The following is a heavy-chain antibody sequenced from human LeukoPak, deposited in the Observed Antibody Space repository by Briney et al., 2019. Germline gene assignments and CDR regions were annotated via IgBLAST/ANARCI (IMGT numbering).Heavy chain of an antibody. Sequence: SETLSLTCTVAGGSISKSANYWGWIRQPPGKGLEWIGTIYYTGSTCYNSSLQSRVSISVDTSKNQFSLKLSSVTAADTAVYYCARVSSVWMKDYYYFMDVWGKGTTVAVSS. V-gene: IGHV4-39*07. D-gene: IGHD5-12*01. CDR1: GGSISKSANY. J-gene: IGHJ6*03. CDR3: ARVSSVWMKDYYYFMDV. CDR2: IYYTGST.